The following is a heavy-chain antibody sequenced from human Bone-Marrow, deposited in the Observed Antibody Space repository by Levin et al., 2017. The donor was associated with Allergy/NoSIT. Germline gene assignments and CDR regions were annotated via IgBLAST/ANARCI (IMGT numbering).Heavy chain of an antibody. CDR1: GFTFSGSA. CDR3: TRGVGGSGHYYYGMDV. J-gene: IGHJ6*02. V-gene: IGHV3-73*01. CDR2: IRSTLNNYAT. Sequence: GGSLRLSCATSGFTFSGSAIHWVRQSSGKGLEWVGRIRSTLNNYATTFAASVKGRFTISRDDSTNTIYLQMNSLKTEDTAVYYCTRGVGGSGHYYYGMDVWGPGTAVTVS. D-gene: IGHD4-23*01.